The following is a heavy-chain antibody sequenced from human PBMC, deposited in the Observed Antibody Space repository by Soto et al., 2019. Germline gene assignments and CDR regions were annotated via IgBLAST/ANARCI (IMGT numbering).Heavy chain of an antibody. CDR2: INHSGST. CDR1: GGSFSGYY. D-gene: IGHD1-26*01. V-gene: IGHV4-34*01. CDR3: ARAPIVGATRGAFDI. Sequence: SETLSLTCAVYGGSFSGYYWSWIRQPPGKGLEWIGEINHSGSTNYNPSLKSRVTISVDTSKNQFSLKLSSVTAADTAVCYCARAPIVGATRGAFDIWGQGTMVTVSS. J-gene: IGHJ3*02.